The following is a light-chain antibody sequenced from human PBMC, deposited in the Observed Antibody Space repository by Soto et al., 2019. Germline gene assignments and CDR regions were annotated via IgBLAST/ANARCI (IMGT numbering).Light chain of an antibody. CDR3: CSSGGSPTYV. CDR2: EVN. V-gene: IGLV2-23*02. Sequence: QSVLTQPASVSGSPGQSITISCTGTSSNVGSYKLVSWYQQHPGKAPKLMIFEVNKRPSGVSNRFSGPKSGNTASLTISGLKVEDEADYYCCSSGGSPTYVFGNGTKVTVL. CDR1: SSNVGSYKL. J-gene: IGLJ1*01.